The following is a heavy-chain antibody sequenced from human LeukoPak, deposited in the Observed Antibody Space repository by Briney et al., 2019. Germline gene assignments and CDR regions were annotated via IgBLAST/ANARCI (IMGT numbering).Heavy chain of an antibody. J-gene: IGHJ4*02. Sequence: GGSLRLSCAASGFTFNNYAMHWVRQAPGKGLEWVAVKSYDGSNKYYAASVKGRFTISRDNSKNTLYLQMNSLRAEDTAVYYCARDGGEQLVGPFDYWGQGTLVTVSS. CDR1: GFTFNNYA. CDR3: ARDGGEQLVGPFDY. D-gene: IGHD6-6*01. V-gene: IGHV3-30-3*01. CDR2: KSYDGSNK.